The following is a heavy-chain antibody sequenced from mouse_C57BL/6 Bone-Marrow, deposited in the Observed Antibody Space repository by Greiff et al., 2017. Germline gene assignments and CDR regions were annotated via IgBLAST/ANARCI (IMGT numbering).Heavy chain of an antibody. V-gene: IGHV1-66*01. Sequence: QVTLQQSGPELVKPGASVKISCKASGYSFTSYYIHWVKQRPGQGLEWIGWIYPGSGNTKYNEKFKGKATLTADTSSSTANMQLSSLTSEDSAVYYCANTVFAYWGQGTLVTVSA. J-gene: IGHJ3*01. CDR1: GYSFTSYY. CDR3: ANTVFAY. CDR2: IYPGSGNT.